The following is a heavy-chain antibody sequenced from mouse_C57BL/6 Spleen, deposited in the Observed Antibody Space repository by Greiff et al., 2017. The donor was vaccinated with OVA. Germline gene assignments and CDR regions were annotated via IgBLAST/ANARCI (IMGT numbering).Heavy chain of an antibody. CDR3: ARTYYYAMDY. CDR2: ISSGSSTI. V-gene: IGHV5-17*01. J-gene: IGHJ4*01. Sequence: EVKLVESGGGLVKPGGSLKLSCAASGFTFSDYGMHWVRQAPEKGLEWVAYISSGSSTIYYADTVKGRFTISRDNAKNTLCLQMTSLRSEDTAMYYCARTYYYAMDYWGQGTSVTVSS. CDR1: GFTFSDYG.